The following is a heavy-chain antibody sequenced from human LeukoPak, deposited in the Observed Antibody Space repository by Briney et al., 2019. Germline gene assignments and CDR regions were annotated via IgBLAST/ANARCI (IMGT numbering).Heavy chain of an antibody. Sequence: SQTLSLTCDISGDTVSSNIAAWNWIRQSPARGLEWLGRTYYRAKWFNEYAVPVKSRITIKPDTSNNQFSLQLNSVTPEDTAVYYCAREAGSSWFFGRFDYWGQGALVTVSS. V-gene: IGHV6-1*01. CDR3: AREAGSSWFFGRFDY. CDR2: TYYRAKWFN. CDR1: GDTVSSNIAA. J-gene: IGHJ4*02. D-gene: IGHD6-13*01.